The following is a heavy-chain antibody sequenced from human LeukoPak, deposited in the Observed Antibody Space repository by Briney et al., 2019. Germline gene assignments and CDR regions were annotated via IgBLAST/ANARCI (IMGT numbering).Heavy chain of an antibody. CDR3: ARDGTLDY. CDR1: GFTFSTYA. J-gene: IGHJ4*02. D-gene: IGHD1-14*01. Sequence: GGSLRLSCAAAGFTFSTYAMTWVRQAPGKGLEWVSGIRGDGGGTYYADSVKGRFTISRDNSKNTLYLQTNSLRAEDTAVYYCARDGTLDYWGQGTLVTVSP. CDR2: IRGDGGGT. V-gene: IGHV3-23*01.